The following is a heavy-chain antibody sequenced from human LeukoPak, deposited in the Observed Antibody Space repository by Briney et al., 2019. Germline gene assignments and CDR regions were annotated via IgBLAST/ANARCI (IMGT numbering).Heavy chain of an antibody. CDR3: AELRIGYCSSTSCYALGALDY. CDR1: GGSISSGGYS. CDR2: IYHSGST. J-gene: IGHJ4*02. V-gene: IGHV4-30-2*01. Sequence: KPSETLSLTCAVSGGSISSGGYSWSWIRQPPGKGLEWIGYIYHSGSTYYNPSLKSRVTISVDRSKNQFSLKLSSVTAADTAVYYCAELRIGYCSSTSCYALGALDYWGQGTLVTVSS. D-gene: IGHD2-2*01.